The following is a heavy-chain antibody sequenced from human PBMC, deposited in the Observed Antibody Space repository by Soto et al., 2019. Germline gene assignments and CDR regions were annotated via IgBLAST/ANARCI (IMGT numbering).Heavy chain of an antibody. CDR2: IIPIFGTV. D-gene: IGHD6-19*01. CDR1: GGTFRTYA. V-gene: IGHV1-69*12. J-gene: IGHJ6*02. CDR3: AKGAVAGTPTSYYYYGMDV. Sequence: QVQLLQSGAEVKKPGSSVRVSCEASGGTFRTYAISWVRQAPGQGLEWMGEIIPIFGTVNYAQKFQGRVTITADESTNTVYIDLRSLRSEDTAVYYCAKGAVAGTPTSYYYYGMDVWGQGTTVTVSS.